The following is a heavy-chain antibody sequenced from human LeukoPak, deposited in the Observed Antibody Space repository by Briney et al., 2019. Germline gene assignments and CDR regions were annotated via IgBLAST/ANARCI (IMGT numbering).Heavy chain of an antibody. V-gene: IGHV4-34*01. D-gene: IGHD7-27*01. CDR1: GGSFSGYY. Sequence: SETLSLTCTVSGGSFSGYYWTWIRQPPGKGLEWIGEIHHSGSTNYNPSLKSRVTISIDTSKNQLSLKLSSVTAADTAVYYCARAIGHDWGDYWGQGTLVTVSS. CDR2: IHHSGST. CDR3: ARAIGHDWGDY. J-gene: IGHJ4*02.